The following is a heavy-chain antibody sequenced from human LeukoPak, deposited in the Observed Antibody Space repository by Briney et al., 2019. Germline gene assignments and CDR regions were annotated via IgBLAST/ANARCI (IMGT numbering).Heavy chain of an antibody. CDR1: GFTFSSYA. Sequence: GGSLRLSCAASGFTFSSYAMSWVRQAPGKGLEWVSAISGSGGSTNYADSVKGRFTISRDNSKNMLYLQMNSLRAEDTAVYYCARSGNTGRNWYFDLWGRGTLVTVSS. CDR3: ARSGNTGRNWYFDL. J-gene: IGHJ2*01. D-gene: IGHD3-10*01. V-gene: IGHV3-23*01. CDR2: ISGSGGST.